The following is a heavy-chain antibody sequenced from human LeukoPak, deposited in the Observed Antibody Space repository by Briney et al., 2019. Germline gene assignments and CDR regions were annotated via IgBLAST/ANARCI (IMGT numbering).Heavy chain of an antibody. CDR3: ASDSPYYGMDV. V-gene: IGHV3-74*01. CDR1: GFPFSSYW. J-gene: IGHJ6*02. CDR2: INSDGSAT. Sequence: GGSLRLSCAASGFPFSSYWMHWVRQVPGKGLLWVSRINSDGSATIYADSVRGRFTISRGNAKNTLYLQMSGLRVEDTAVYHCASDSPYYGMDVWGQGTTVTVSS.